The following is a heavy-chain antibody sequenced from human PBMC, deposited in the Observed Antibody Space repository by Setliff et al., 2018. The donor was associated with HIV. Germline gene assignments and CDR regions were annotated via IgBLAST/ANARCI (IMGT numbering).Heavy chain of an antibody. CDR3: ANRPSRQTLHYEDAFDI. CDR2: INPNSGGT. V-gene: IGHV1-2*02. J-gene: IGHJ3*02. D-gene: IGHD3-22*01. Sequence: ASVKVSCKASGYTFTGYYMHWVRQAPGQGLEWMGWINPNSGGTNYAQKFQGRVTMTRDTSISTAYMELSRLRSDDTAVYYCANRPSRQTLHYEDAFDIWGQGTMVTVSS. CDR1: GYTFTGYY.